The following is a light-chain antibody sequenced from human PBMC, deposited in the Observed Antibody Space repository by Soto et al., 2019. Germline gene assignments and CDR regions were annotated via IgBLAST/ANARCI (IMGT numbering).Light chain of an antibody. J-gene: IGLJ3*02. CDR2: YKSDSDK. V-gene: IGLV5-45*03. CDR3: LIWHSSAWV. Sequence: QSVLTQPSSLSASPGASASLTCTLRSGINVGAYTIYWYQQKTGSPPQYLLRYKSDSDKQQGSGVPSRFSGSKDASANAGILVISGRQSDDEADYYCLIWHSSAWVFGGGTQLTGL. CDR1: SGINVGAYT.